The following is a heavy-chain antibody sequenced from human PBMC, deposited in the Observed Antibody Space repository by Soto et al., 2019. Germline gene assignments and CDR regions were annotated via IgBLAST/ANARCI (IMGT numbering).Heavy chain of an antibody. D-gene: IGHD5-12*01. Sequence: PGGSLRLSCAASGFTVSSNYMSWVRQAPGKGLEWVSVIYSGGSTYYADSVKGRFTISRDNSKNTLYLQMNSLRAEDTAVYYCARDYSGYDFQIDYWGQGTLVTVSS. CDR2: IYSGGST. J-gene: IGHJ4*02. V-gene: IGHV3-66*01. CDR3: ARDYSGYDFQIDY. CDR1: GFTVSSNY.